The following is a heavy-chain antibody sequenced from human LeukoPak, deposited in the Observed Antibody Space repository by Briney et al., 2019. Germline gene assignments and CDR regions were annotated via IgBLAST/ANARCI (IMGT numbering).Heavy chain of an antibody. J-gene: IGHJ4*02. D-gene: IGHD3-10*01. CDR2: INHSGST. V-gene: IGHV4-34*01. CDR3: VRRGERYYFDY. Sequence: SETLSLTCAVYGGSFSGYYWSWIRQPPGKGLEWIGEINHSGSTNSNPSLKSRVTISVDASKNQFSLKLSSVTAADTAVYYCVRRGERYYFDYWGQGTLVTVSS. CDR1: GGSFSGYY.